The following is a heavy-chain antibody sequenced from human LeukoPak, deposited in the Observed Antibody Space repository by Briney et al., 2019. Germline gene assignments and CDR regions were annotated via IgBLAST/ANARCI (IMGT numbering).Heavy chain of an antibody. CDR3: AKGSGGSRPHYFDC. D-gene: IGHD2-15*01. J-gene: IGHJ4*02. Sequence: GGSLRLSCAASGFTFSSYAMSWVRQAPGQGLEWVLAITGGGGSTYYADSVKGRFTISRDNSKNTLYLEMNSLRAEDTAVYYCAKGSGGSRPHYFDCWGQGTLVTVSS. CDR2: ITGGGGST. V-gene: IGHV3-23*01. CDR1: GFTFSSYA.